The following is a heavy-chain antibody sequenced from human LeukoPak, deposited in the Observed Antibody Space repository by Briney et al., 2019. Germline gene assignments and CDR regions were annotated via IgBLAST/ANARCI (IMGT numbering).Heavy chain of an antibody. D-gene: IGHD3-10*01. CDR2: ISSSGSTI. CDR1: GFTFSDYY. V-gene: IGHV3-11*01. J-gene: IGHJ4*02. Sequence: PGGSLRLSCAASGFTFSDYYMSWIRQAPGKGLERVSYISSSGSTIYYADSVKGRFTISRDNAKNSLYLQMNSLRAEDTAVYYCARSITMVRGVPLPYYFDYWGQGTLVTVSS. CDR3: ARSITMVRGVPLPYYFDY.